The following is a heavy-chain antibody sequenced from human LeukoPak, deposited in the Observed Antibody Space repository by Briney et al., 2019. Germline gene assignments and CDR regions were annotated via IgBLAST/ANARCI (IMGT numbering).Heavy chain of an antibody. V-gene: IGHV2-70*11. D-gene: IGHD2-21*02. CDR2: IDWDDDK. CDR3: ARSSRNPYCGGDCYSWLYFDY. J-gene: IGHJ4*02. CDR1: GFSLSTSAMC. Sequence: SGPTLVNPTQTLTLTCTFSGFSLSTSAMCVSWIRQPQGKAREWLARIDWDDDKYYSTSLNTRLTISKDTSKNQVVLTMTNLDPVDTATYYCARSSRNPYCGGDCYSWLYFDYWGQGTLVTVSS.